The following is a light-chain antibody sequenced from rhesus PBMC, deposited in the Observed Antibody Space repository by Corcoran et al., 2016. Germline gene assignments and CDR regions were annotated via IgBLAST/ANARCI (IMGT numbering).Light chain of an antibody. V-gene: IGKV1-33*02. J-gene: IGKJ2*01. CDR3: RQHNSNPYS. CDR2: DAS. Sequence: DIQMTQSPSSLSASVGDRVTITCQASQGSSNWLAWYQQKPGKAPKLLIYDASTLQSGVPSRVSGTGSGTEFTLIISSLQPGDFAIYYCRQHNSNPYSFGRGTKVE. CDR1: QGSSNW.